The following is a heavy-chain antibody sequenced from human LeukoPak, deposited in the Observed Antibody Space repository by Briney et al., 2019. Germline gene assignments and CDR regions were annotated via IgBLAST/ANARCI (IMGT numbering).Heavy chain of an antibody. CDR1: GFTFSSYW. CDR3: ARDLYGSGQVNYYYYMDV. V-gene: IGHV3-74*01. Sequence: GGSLRLSCAASGFTFSSYWMHWVRQAPGKGLVWVSRINSDGSSTSYADSVKGRFTISRDNSKNTLYLQMNSLRAEDTAVYYCARDLYGSGQVNYYYYMDVWGKGTTVTISS. CDR2: INSDGSST. D-gene: IGHD3-10*01. J-gene: IGHJ6*03.